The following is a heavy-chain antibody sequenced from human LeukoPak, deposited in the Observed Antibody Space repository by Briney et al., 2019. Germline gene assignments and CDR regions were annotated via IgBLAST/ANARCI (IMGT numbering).Heavy chain of an antibody. Sequence: GGSLRLSCAASGFTFSTYVMSWVRQAPGRGLEWVSAISGSGGSTYYADSVKGRFTISRDNSKNTLYLQMNSLGADDTAVYYCAKGNWRYFDYWGQGTLVTVSS. CDR3: AKGNWRYFDY. CDR2: ISGSGGST. CDR1: GFTFSTYV. D-gene: IGHD1-1*01. J-gene: IGHJ4*02. V-gene: IGHV3-23*01.